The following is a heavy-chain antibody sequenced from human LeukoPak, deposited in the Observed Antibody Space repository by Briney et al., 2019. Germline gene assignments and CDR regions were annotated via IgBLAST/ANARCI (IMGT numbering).Heavy chain of an antibody. J-gene: IGHJ6*02. CDR3: ARLPSSSLYYYYGMDV. CDR2: INPNSGGT. Sequence: ASVKVSCKASGYTFTGYYMHWVRQAPGQGLEWMGRINPNSGGTNYAQKFQGRVTMTRDTSISTAYMELSRLRAEDTAVYYCARLPSSSLYYYYGMDVWGQGTTVTVSS. V-gene: IGHV1-2*06. D-gene: IGHD6-6*01. CDR1: GYTFTGYY.